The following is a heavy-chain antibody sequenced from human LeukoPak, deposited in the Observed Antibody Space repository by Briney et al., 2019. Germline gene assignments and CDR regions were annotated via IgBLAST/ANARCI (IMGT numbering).Heavy chain of an antibody. Sequence: GGSLRLSCAASGFTFTNYAMTWVRQAPGKGLEWVSAISGGGGSAYYADSVKGRFTISRDNSKNTLYLQMNSLRAEDTAVYYCAKRPADCSTITCPLINYGYYGMDVWGQGTTVTVSS. V-gene: IGHV3-23*01. J-gene: IGHJ6*02. CDR3: AKRPADCSTITCPLINYGYYGMDV. CDR1: GFTFTNYA. CDR2: ISGGGGSA. D-gene: IGHD2-2*01.